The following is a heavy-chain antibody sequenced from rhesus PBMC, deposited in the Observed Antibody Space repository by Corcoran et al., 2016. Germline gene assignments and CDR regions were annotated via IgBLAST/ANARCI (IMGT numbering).Heavy chain of an antibody. Sequence: QVQLQESGPGLLKPSETLSLTCAVSGGSISGGYGWGCIRPPPGKGLEWIGSIYSSRWNTYYNQARKSRVTSSTDTSKNQFSLKLSSVTAADTAVYYRASYITRMITGYYTDYWGLGVLVTVSS. D-gene: IGHD3-9*01. CDR1: GGSISGGYG. J-gene: IGHJ4*01. CDR3: ASYITRMITGYYTDY. V-gene: IGHV4-76*01. CDR2: IYSSRWNT.